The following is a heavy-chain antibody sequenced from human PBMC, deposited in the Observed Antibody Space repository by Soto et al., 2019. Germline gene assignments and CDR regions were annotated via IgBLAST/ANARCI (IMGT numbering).Heavy chain of an antibody. CDR3: ARVWESSTNRGLERDPPFDP. J-gene: IGHJ5*02. Sequence: SETLSLTCTVSGGSISSYYWSWIRQPPGKGLEWIGYIYYSGSTNYNPSLKSRVTISVDTSKNQFSLKLSSVTAADTAVYYCARVWESSTNRGLERDPPFDPRGQGTLVTVSS. V-gene: IGHV4-59*01. CDR1: GGSISSYY. CDR2: IYYSGST. D-gene: IGHD2-8*01.